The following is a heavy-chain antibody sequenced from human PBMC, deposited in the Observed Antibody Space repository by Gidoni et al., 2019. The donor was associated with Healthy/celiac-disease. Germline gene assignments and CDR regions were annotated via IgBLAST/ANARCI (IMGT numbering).Heavy chain of an antibody. D-gene: IGHD1-26*01. V-gene: IGHV3-7*01. J-gene: IGHJ6*02. CDR2: IKQDGSEK. CDR1: GFPFSSYW. Sequence: EVQLVESGGGLVQPGGSLRLSCAASGFPFSSYWMSWVRQAPGKGLEWVANIKQDGSEKYYVDSVKGRFTISRDNAKNSLYLQMNSLRAEDTAVYYCARDGSRRSNYYGMDVWGQGTTVTVSS. CDR3: ARDGSRRSNYYGMDV.